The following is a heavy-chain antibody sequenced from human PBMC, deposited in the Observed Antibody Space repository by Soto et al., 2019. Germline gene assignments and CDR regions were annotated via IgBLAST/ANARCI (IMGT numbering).Heavy chain of an antibody. J-gene: IGHJ4*02. V-gene: IGHV1-18*01. Sequence: KLQGRVTMTTDTSTSTAYMELGSLRSDDTAVYYCARDSYGSGSYSKINYFDYWGQGTLVTVSS. D-gene: IGHD3-10*01. CDR3: ARDSYGSGSYSKINYFDY.